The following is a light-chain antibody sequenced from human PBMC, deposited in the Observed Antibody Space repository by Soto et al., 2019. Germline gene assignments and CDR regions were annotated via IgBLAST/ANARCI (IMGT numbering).Light chain of an antibody. CDR2: GAS. Sequence: VMSRSPATLSESPGEIATLSGRASQSVSSNLAWYQQKPGQAPRLLIYGASSRATGIPDRFSGSGSGTDFTLTSSRLEPEDLAVYYCQQYGSSPRPFGGGTKVDIK. CDR1: QSVSSN. J-gene: IGKJ4*01. CDR3: QQYGSSPRP. V-gene: IGKV3-20*01.